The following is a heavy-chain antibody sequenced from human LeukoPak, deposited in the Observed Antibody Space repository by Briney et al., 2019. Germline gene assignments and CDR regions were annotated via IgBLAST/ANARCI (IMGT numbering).Heavy chain of an antibody. J-gene: IGHJ5*02. Sequence: GGSLRLSCAASGFTFSSHAMHWVRQAPGKGLEWVAVISFDGSDKYYADSVKGRFTISRDNSKNTLYLQMNSLTPEDTAVYYCAKDRCSSTSCPNWFDPWGQGTLVTVSS. CDR3: AKDRCSSTSCPNWFDP. CDR1: GFTFSSHA. D-gene: IGHD2-2*01. CDR2: ISFDGSDK. V-gene: IGHV3-30*04.